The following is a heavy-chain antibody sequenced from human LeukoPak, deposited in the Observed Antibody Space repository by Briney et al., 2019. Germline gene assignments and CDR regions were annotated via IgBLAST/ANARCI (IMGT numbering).Heavy chain of an antibody. CDR3: ARANYYDSSGYSRGAFDI. V-gene: IGHV1-69*06. D-gene: IGHD3-22*01. CDR1: GGTFTSYA. J-gene: IGHJ3*02. CDR2: IIPIFGTA. Sequence: GASVKVSCKASGGTFTSYAISWVRQAPGQGLEWMGGIIPIFGTANYAQKFQGRVTITADKSTSTAYMELSSLRSEDTAVYYCARANYYDSSGYSRGAFDIWGQGTMVTVSS.